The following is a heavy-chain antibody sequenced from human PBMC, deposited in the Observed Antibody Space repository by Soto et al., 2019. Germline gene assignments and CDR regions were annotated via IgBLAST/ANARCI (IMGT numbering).Heavy chain of an antibody. J-gene: IGHJ5*01. CDR1: GCTFSSYS. D-gene: IGHD6-13*01. CDR3: ARVTYSRSWYES. Sequence: GGSLRLSCASSGCTFSSYSMNWVRQAPGKGLEWVSSISSTSSSIYYEDSVKGRFTISRDNAINSLYLQMNSLRAEDTAVYYCARVTYSRSWYESWGQGTLVNVSS. V-gene: IGHV3-21*01. CDR2: ISSTSSSI.